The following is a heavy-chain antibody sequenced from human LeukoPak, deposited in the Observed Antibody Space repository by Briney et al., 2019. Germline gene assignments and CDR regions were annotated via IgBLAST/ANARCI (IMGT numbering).Heavy chain of an antibody. CDR3: ATTSIAVADRALDY. CDR1: GYTLTELS. Sequence: WASVKVSCKVSGYTLTELSMHWVRQAPGKGLEWIGCFDPEDSDTIYAQKFQGRVTMTEDTSTHTAYMELSSLRSEDTAVYYCATTSIAVADRALDYWGQGTLVTVSS. D-gene: IGHD6-19*01. J-gene: IGHJ4*02. V-gene: IGHV1-24*01. CDR2: FDPEDSDT.